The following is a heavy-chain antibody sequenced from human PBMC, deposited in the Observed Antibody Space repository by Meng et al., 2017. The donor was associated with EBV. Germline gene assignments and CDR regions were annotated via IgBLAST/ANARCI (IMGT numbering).Heavy chain of an antibody. CDR2: IIPIFGTA. CDR1: GCTFSSYA. D-gene: IGHD6-13*01. J-gene: IGHJ4*02. Sequence: QGEMVQSGAEVKKPGSSVKVACKASGCTFSSYAISWVRQAPGQGLEWMGWIIPIFGTANYAQKFQGRVTITADKSTSTAYMELSSLRSEDTAVYYCARAEIAAAGRLDYWGQGTLVTVSS. CDR3: ARAEIAAAGRLDY. V-gene: IGHV1-69*06.